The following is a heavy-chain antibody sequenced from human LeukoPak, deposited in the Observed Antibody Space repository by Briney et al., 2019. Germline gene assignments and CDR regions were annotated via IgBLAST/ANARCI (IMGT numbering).Heavy chain of an antibody. V-gene: IGHV1-2*02. CDR2: INPNSGGT. CDR3: ARYGRGSSAAFDI. J-gene: IGHJ3*02. CDR1: GYTFTGYY. D-gene: IGHD3-10*02. Sequence: ASVKVSCKASGYTFTGYYMHWVRQAPGQGLEWMGWINPNSGGTNYAQKFQGRVTITRDTSISTAYMELSRLRSDDTAVYYCARYGRGSSAAFDIWGQGTMVTVSS.